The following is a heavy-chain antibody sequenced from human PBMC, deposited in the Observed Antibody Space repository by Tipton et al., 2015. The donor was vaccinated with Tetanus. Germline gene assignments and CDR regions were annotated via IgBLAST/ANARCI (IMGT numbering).Heavy chain of an antibody. D-gene: IGHD1-1*01. J-gene: IGHJ4*02. CDR2: IYSGGST. CDR1: GFTVSSNY. Sequence: SLRLSCAASGFTVSSNYMSWVRQAPGKGLEWVSVIYSGGSTYYADSVKGRFTISRDNSKNTLYLQMNSLRAEDTAVYYCAKGSPYDEAYYFDYWGQGTLVTVSS. V-gene: IGHV3-53*05. CDR3: AKGSPYDEAYYFDY.